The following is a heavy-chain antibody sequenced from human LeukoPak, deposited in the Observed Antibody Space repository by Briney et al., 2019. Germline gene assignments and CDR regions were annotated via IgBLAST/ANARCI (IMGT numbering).Heavy chain of an antibody. CDR1: GFTFSSYW. CDR3: ARFDYADYLAFDY. V-gene: IGHV3-7*02. J-gene: IGHJ4*02. D-gene: IGHD4-17*01. CDR2: IKPDGSDQ. Sequence: PGGSLRLSCAASGFTFSSYWMNWVRQAPGKGLEWVANIKPDGSDQYYVDSVKGRFTISRDNAKNSLYLQMNSLRAEDTAVYYCARFDYADYLAFDYWGQGTLVTVSS.